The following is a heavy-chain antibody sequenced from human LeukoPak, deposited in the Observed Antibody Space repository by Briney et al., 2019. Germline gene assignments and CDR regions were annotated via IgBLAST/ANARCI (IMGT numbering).Heavy chain of an antibody. Sequence: GASVKVSCKASGYTLTDYYMHWVRQAPGQGLEWMGRINPNSGGTNYAQKFQGRVTMTRDTSISTVYMELSSLRSEDTAVYYCATGRNYYFDYWGQGTLVTVSS. CDR3: ATGRNYYFDY. CDR1: GYTLTDYY. V-gene: IGHV1-2*06. CDR2: INPNSGGT. J-gene: IGHJ4*02.